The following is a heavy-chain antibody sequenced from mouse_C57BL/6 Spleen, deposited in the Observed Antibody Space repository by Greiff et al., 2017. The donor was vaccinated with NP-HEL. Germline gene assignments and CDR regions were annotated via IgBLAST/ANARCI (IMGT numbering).Heavy chain of an antibody. J-gene: IGHJ4*01. CDR3: ARVSYDYDEGYAMDY. D-gene: IGHD2-4*01. V-gene: IGHV1-82*01. CDR2: IYPGDGDT. Sequence: VQLQESGPELVKPGASVKISCKASGYAFSSSWMNWVKQRPGKGLEWIGRIYPGDGDTNYNGKFKGKATLTADKSSSTAYMQLSSLTSEDSAVYFCARVSYDYDEGYAMDYWGQGTSVTVSS. CDR1: GYAFSSSW.